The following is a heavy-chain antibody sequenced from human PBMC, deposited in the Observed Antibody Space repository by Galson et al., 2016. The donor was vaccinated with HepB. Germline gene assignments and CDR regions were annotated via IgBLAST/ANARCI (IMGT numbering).Heavy chain of an antibody. V-gene: IGHV4-59*04. Sequence: SETLSLTCTVSGGSISSDYWSWIRQPPGKGLEWIGSMFSTGSSYFNLSLKSRVSMSIDTSTNRLSLKLRSVTAADTAFYYCARPISGTSLSDFDYWGQGILVTVSS. J-gene: IGHJ4*02. CDR2: MFSTGSS. CDR3: ARPISGTSLSDFDY. CDR1: GGSISSDY. D-gene: IGHD1-20*01.